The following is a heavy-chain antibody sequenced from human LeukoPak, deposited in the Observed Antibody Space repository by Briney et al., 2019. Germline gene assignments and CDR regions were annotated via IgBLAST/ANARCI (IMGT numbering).Heavy chain of an antibody. D-gene: IGHD4-17*01. V-gene: IGHV4-34*01. CDR1: GGSFSGYY. CDR2: INQSGST. Sequence: SETLSLTCAVYGGSFSGYYWSWIRQPPGKGLEWIGEINQSGSTNYNPSLKSRVTISVDTSKNQFSLKLSSVTAADTAVYYCARVTTVYYYYYMDVWGKGTTVTVSS. J-gene: IGHJ6*03. CDR3: ARVTTVYYYYYMDV.